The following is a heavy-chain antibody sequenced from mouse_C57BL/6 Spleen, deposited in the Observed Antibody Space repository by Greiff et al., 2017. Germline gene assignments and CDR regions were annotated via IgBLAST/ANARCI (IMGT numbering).Heavy chain of an antibody. V-gene: IGHV5-17*01. D-gene: IGHD1-1*01. J-gene: IGHJ1*03. CDR1: GFTFSDYG. Sequence: EVQRVESGGGLVKPGGSLKLSCAASGFTFSDYGMHWVRQAPEKGLEWVAYISSGSSTIYYADTVKGRFTISRDNAKNTLFLQMSSLRSEDTAMYYCAKPHYGSSYWYFDVWGTGTTVTVSS. CDR3: AKPHYGSSYWYFDV. CDR2: ISSGSSTI.